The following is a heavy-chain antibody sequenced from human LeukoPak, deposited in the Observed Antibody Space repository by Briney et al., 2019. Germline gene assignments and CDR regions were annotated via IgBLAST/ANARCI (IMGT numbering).Heavy chain of an antibody. Sequence: GASAKVSCKASGGTFSSYAISWVRQAPGQGLEWMGGIIPIFGTANYAQKFQGRVTITADESTSTAYMELSSLRSEDTAVYYCARGVISQYYFDYWGQGTLVTVSS. V-gene: IGHV1-69*13. CDR2: IIPIFGTA. D-gene: IGHD3-10*01. CDR1: GGTFSSYA. J-gene: IGHJ4*02. CDR3: ARGVISQYYFDY.